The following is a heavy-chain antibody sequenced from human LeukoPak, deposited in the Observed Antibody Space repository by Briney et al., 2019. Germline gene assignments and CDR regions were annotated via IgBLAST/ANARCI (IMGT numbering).Heavy chain of an antibody. D-gene: IGHD3-3*01. CDR2: ISGSGSRT. V-gene: IGHV3-23*01. J-gene: IGHJ6*02. CDR3: AKYPHFDYWSGYDYYVDV. CDR1: GFIPDTYA. Sequence: GGSLRLSCVASGFIPDTYALTWVRQTPVKGLEWVASISGSGSRTYYADSVKGRSTISRDNSKNTLFLQIHSLRAEDTATYYCAKYPHFDYWSGYDYYVDVWGQGAAVTVSS.